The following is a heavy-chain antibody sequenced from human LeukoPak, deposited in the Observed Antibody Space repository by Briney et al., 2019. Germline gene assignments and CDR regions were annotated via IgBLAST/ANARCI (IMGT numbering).Heavy chain of an antibody. CDR1: GGSFSGYY. V-gene: IGHV4-34*01. D-gene: IGHD3-22*01. CDR3: ARASDSGLDY. J-gene: IGHJ4*02. CDR2: INHSGST. Sequence: PSETLSLTCAVYGGSFSGYYWSWLRQPPGKGLEWIGEINHSGSTNYNTSLKSRVTISVETSKNQFSLKLSSVTAADTAVYYCARASDSGLDYWGQGTLVTVSS.